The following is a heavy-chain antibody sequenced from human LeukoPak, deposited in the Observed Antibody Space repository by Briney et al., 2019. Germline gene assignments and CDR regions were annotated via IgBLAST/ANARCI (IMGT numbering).Heavy chain of an antibody. CDR2: ISSSSSSI. CDR1: GFTFSSYS. D-gene: IGHD2-2*01. CDR3: ARDPVRYCSSTSCYFDY. Sequence: GGSLRLSCAASGFTFSSYSMNWVRQAPGKGLEWVSSISSSSSSIYYADSVKGRFTISRDNAKNSLYLQMNSLRAEDTAVYYCARDPVRYCSSTSCYFDYWGQGTLVTVSS. J-gene: IGHJ4*02. V-gene: IGHV3-21*01.